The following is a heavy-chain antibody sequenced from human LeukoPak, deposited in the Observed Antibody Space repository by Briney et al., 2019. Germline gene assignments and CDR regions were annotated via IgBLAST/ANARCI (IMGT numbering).Heavy chain of an antibody. CDR1: GGSISSSSYY. V-gene: IGHV4-39*07. Sequence: PSETLSLTCTVSGGSISSSSYYWGWIRQPPGKGLEWIGSIYYSGSTYYNPSLKSRVTISVDTSENQFSLKLSSVAAADTAVYYCAKYGSGSYFYYMDVWGKGTTVTISS. D-gene: IGHD3-10*01. CDR2: IYYSGST. CDR3: AKYGSGSYFYYMDV. J-gene: IGHJ6*03.